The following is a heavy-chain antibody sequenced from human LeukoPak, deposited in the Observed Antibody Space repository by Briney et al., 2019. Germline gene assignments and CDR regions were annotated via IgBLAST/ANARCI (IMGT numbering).Heavy chain of an antibody. CDR3: AKGRARIAAASDY. CDR2: ISGSGGNT. D-gene: IGHD6-13*01. J-gene: IGHJ4*02. V-gene: IGHV3-23*01. CDR1: GFTFSSFA. Sequence: GGSLRLSCAASGFTFSSFAMSWVRQAPGKGLEWVSVISGSGGNTYYADSVKGRFTTSRDNSKNTLYLQMNSLGAEDTAVYYCAKGRARIAAASDYWGQGTLVTVSS.